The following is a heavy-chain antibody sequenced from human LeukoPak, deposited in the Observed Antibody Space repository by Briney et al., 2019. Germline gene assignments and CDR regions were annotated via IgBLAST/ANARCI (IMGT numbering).Heavy chain of an antibody. D-gene: IGHD3-22*01. CDR2: ISGSGGST. J-gene: IGHJ4*02. V-gene: IGHV3-23*01. CDR3: AKDLDYDTIGAFDY. Sequence: GGSLRLSCAASGFTFSSYAMSWVRQAPGEGLEWVSAISGSGGSTYYADSVKGRFTISRDNSKNTLYLQMNSLRAEDTAVYYCAKDLDYDTIGAFDYWGQGTLVTVSS. CDR1: GFTFSSYA.